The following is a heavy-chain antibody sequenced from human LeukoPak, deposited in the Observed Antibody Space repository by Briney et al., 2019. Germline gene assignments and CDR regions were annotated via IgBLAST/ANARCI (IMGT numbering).Heavy chain of an antibody. CDR2: IIPIFGTA. Sequence: SVKVSCKASGGPFSGYSLSWVRQAPGQGLEWMGRIIPIFGTANYAQKFQGRVTITADESTSTAYMELSSLRSEDTAVYYCARDLVIAPKQNYYYYMDVWGKGTTVTVSS. CDR1: GGPFSGYS. D-gene: IGHD6-13*01. V-gene: IGHV1-69*15. CDR3: ARDLVIAPKQNYYYYMDV. J-gene: IGHJ6*03.